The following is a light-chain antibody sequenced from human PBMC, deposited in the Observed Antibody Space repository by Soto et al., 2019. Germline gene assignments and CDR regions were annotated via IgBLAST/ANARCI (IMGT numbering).Light chain of an antibody. J-gene: IGKJ1*01. CDR2: AAS. Sequence: DIPMTPSPSSLSSSVGDRVTITCRASQGLSNYLAWYQQKPGKVPKLLIYAASTLQSGVPSRFSGSGSGTDFTLTISSLQPEDVATYYCQKYNSAPRTFGQGTKVEIK. V-gene: IGKV1-27*01. CDR3: QKYNSAPRT. CDR1: QGLSNY.